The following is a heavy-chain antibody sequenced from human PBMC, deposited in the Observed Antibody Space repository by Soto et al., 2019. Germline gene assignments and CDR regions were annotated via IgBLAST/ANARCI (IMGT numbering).Heavy chain of an antibody. CDR3: ARHRDMTMVTTHAY. Sequence: GESLKISCKGLGNSFNNWIGWVRQMSGKGLEWVGIIYPGDFDTIYSPSFQGQVTISADNSIRTVYLQWSSLKPSDTAMYYCARHRDMTMVTTHAYWGQGTLVTVSS. V-gene: IGHV5-51*01. CDR1: GNSFNNW. J-gene: IGHJ4*02. D-gene: IGHD4-17*01. CDR2: IYPGDFDT.